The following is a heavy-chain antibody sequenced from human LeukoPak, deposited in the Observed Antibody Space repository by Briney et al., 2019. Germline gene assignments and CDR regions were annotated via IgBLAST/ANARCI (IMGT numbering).Heavy chain of an antibody. CDR1: GGTFSSYA. CDR2: IIPIFGTA. CDR3: ARGSVVVPAARHQYNWFDP. Sequence: ASVKVSCKASGGTFSSYAISWVRQAPGQGLEWLGGIIPIFGTANYAQKFPGRGTITADESTSTAYMELSSLRSEDTAVYYCARGSVVVPAARHQYNWFDPWGQGTLVTVSS. V-gene: IGHV1-69*13. D-gene: IGHD2-2*01. J-gene: IGHJ5*02.